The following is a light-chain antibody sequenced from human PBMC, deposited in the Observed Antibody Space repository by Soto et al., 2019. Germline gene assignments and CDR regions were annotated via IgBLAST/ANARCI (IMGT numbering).Light chain of an antibody. CDR3: QQYNAWPPAIT. J-gene: IGKJ5*01. CDR1: QSIRSS. V-gene: IGKV3-15*01. CDR2: GAS. Sequence: EIVMTQSPATLYVSPGERVTLSCRASQSIRSSLAWYQQKPGQTPRLLIYGASTRATDIPARFSGDGSGTEFTLTISSLQSEDFAVYYCQQYNAWPPAITFGQGTRLEIK.